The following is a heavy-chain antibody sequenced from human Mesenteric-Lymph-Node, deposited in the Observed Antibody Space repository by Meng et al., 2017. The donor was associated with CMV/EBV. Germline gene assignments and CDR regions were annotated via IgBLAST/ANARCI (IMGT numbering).Heavy chain of an antibody. CDR3: ARSSSSSYSYYYYGMDV. V-gene: IGHV3-21*01. J-gene: IGHJ6*02. CDR1: GFTFSSYS. D-gene: IGHD6-6*01. CDR2: ISSSSSYI. Sequence: GGSLRLSCAASGFTFSSYSMNWVRQAPGKGLEWVSSISSSSSYIYYADSVKGRFTISRDNAKNSLYLQMNSLRAEDTAVYYCARSSSSSYSYYYYGMDVWGQGTTVTVSS.